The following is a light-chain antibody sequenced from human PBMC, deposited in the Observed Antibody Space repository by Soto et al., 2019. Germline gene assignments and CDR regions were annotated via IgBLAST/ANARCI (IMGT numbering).Light chain of an antibody. J-gene: IGLJ1*01. CDR1: SSDVGGYNY. Sequence: QSALTQPASVSGSPGQSITVSCPGTSSDVGGYNYVSWYQQHPGKAPRLMIYDVTHRPSGVSERFSGSKSGNTASLANSGRKAEDEADYYGSPYRRSSNYGFGTGTK. V-gene: IGLV2-14*03. CDR2: DVT. CDR3: SPYRRSSNYG.